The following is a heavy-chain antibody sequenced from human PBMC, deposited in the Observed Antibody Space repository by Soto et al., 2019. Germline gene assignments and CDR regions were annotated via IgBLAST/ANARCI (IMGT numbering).Heavy chain of an antibody. D-gene: IGHD4-17*01. V-gene: IGHV3-30-3*01. J-gene: IGHJ4*02. Sequence: GWSLRLACASSVFTFISYSLHWVRQAPGKGLEWVAVISYAGSNKYYADSVKGRFTISRDNSKNTLFLQMNSLKPDDTAVYYCAFLDTVISFDHWGQGTLVTVSS. CDR1: VFTFISYS. CDR2: ISYAGSNK. CDR3: AFLDTVISFDH.